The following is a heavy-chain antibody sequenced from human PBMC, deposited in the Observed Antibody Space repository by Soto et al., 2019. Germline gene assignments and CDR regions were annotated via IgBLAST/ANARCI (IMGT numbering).Heavy chain of an antibody. J-gene: IGHJ4*02. D-gene: IGHD5-12*01. CDR1: GYAFSAYF. Sequence: ASVKVSCKVSGYAFSAYFINWVRQAPGQGLEWLGWINTRSGDTKYAQKFQGRVTLTRDTSVRTAYLELSSLRSDDTAVYHCAILGYDDTQAPDYWGEGTPGTVSS. CDR3: AILGYDDTQAPDY. CDR2: INTRSGDT. V-gene: IGHV1-2*02.